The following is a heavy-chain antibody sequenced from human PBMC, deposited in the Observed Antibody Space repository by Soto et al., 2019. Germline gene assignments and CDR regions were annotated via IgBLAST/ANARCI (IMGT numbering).Heavy chain of an antibody. CDR2: IYPGDSDT. D-gene: IGHD1-1*01. J-gene: IGHJ4*02. CDR1: GYIFATHW. Sequence: PGESLKISCRAYGYIFATHWIGWVRQMPGKGLEWMGIIYPGDSDTRYSPSFQGQVTISADKSISIAYLQWSSLKASDTAMYYCTRHSKTGPFDYWGQGTLVTVSS. CDR3: TRHSKTGPFDY. V-gene: IGHV5-51*01.